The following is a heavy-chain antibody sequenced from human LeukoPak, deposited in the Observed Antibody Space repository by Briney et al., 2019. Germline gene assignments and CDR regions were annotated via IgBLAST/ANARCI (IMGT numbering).Heavy chain of an antibody. D-gene: IGHD3-3*01. Sequence: GGSLRLSCAASGFTFSSYWMNWVRQSPGKGLEWVANIKQDGSEKYYVDSVKGRFTISRDNAKNSLYLQMNSLRAGDTGVYYCAKDHYWSIDYWGRGTLVTVSS. CDR2: IKQDGSEK. J-gene: IGHJ4*02. CDR3: AKDHYWSIDY. V-gene: IGHV3-7*01. CDR1: GFTFSSYW.